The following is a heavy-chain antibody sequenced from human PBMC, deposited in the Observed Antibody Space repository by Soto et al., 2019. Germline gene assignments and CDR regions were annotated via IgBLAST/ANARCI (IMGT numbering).Heavy chain of an antibody. CDR1: GFTFSDYY. CDR2: ISSSGSTI. CDR3: ARVKHVLRYFDWLLADY. V-gene: IGHV3-11*01. J-gene: IGHJ4*02. D-gene: IGHD3-9*01. Sequence: GGSLRLSCAASGFTFSDYYMSWIRQAPGKGLEWVSYISSSGSTIYYADSVKGRFTISRDNAKNSLYLQMNSLRAEDTAVYYCARVKHVLRYFDWLLADYWGQGTLVTVSS.